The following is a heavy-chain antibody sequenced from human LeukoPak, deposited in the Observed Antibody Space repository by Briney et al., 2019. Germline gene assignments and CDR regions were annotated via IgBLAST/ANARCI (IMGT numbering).Heavy chain of an antibody. Sequence: PSETLSLTCAVYGESFSGYFWNWIRQPPGKGLEWIGEITHSGRTYYNASLKSRATVSVDTSKNQFSLKLSSVTAADTAVYYCATKIPPNAFDIWGQGTMVTVSS. CDR3: ATKIPPNAFDI. CDR2: ITHSGRT. V-gene: IGHV4-34*01. CDR1: GESFSGYF. J-gene: IGHJ3*02.